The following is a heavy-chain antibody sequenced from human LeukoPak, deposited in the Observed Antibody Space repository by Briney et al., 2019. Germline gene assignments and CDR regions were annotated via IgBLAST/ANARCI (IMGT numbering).Heavy chain of an antibody. D-gene: IGHD3-22*01. V-gene: IGHV1-2*02. Sequence: ASVKVSCKASGYTFTGYYMHWVRQAPGQGLEWMGWINPNSGGTNYAKKFQGRVTMTRDTSISTAYMELSRLRSDDTAVYYCARDHYYDSSGYYLDYWGQGTLVTVSS. CDR1: GYTFTGYY. J-gene: IGHJ4*02. CDR3: ARDHYYDSSGYYLDY. CDR2: INPNSGGT.